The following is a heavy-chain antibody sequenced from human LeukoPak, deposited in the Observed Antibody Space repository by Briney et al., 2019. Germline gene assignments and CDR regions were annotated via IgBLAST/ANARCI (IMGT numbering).Heavy chain of an antibody. CDR3: ARSHRDGDTAMDY. CDR2: ISYDGSNK. Sequence: GGSLRLSCAASGFTFSSYAMHWVRQAPGKGLEWVAVISYDGSNKYYADSVKGRFTISRDNSKNTLYLQMNSLRAEDTAVYYCARSHRDGDTAMDYWGQGTLVTVSS. CDR1: GFTFSSYA. J-gene: IGHJ4*02. D-gene: IGHD5-18*01. V-gene: IGHV3-30-3*01.